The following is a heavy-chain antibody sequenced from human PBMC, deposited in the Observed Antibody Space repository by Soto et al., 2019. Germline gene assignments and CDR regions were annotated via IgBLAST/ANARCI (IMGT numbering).Heavy chain of an antibody. J-gene: IGHJ4*02. V-gene: IGHV4-34*01. CDR2: INHSGXX. CDR3: ARGQSSLLLDC. CDR1: GGSFSGYY. Sequence: QVQLQQWGAGLLKPSETLSLTCAVYGGSFSGYYWSWIRQPPGKGLEWIGEINHSGXXXXXXXXXXXXXXXXXXXXXXXXXXXXXXXXXXTAVXYCARGQSSLLLDCWGQGILVTVXS. D-gene: IGHD3-10*01.